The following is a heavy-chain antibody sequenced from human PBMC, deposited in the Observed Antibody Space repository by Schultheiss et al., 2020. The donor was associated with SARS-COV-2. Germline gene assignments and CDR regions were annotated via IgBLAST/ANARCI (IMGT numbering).Heavy chain of an antibody. CDR1: GFTFSSYD. CDR3: ARDGATSTGNESRKADWYFDL. Sequence: GESLKISCAASGFTFSSYDMHWVRQATGKGLEWVSAIGTAGDPYYPGSVKGRFTISRENAKNSLYLQMNSLRAGDTAVYYCARDGATSTGNESRKADWYFDLWGRGTLVTVSS. D-gene: IGHD1-1*01. CDR2: IGTAGDP. V-gene: IGHV3-13*05. J-gene: IGHJ2*01.